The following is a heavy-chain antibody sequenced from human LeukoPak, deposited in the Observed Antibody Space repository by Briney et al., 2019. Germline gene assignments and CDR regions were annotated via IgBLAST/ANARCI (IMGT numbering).Heavy chain of an antibody. CDR3: ARPYSSATPYYFDY. CDR2: IDPTGGYT. CDR1: GYTFTNYC. J-gene: IGHJ4*02. V-gene: IGHV1-46*01. Sequence: GASVILSCKPSGYTFTNYCVNWVRQAPGQGLEWMGIIDPTGGYTNYAQKFQGRVTMTTDTSTSTAYMELRSLRSDDTAVYYCARPYSSATPYYFDYWGQGTLVTVSS. D-gene: IGHD6-25*01.